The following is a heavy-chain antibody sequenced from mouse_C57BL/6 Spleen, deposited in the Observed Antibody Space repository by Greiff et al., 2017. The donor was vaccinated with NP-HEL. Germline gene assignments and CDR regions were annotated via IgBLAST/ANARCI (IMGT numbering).Heavy chain of an antibody. V-gene: IGHV1-82*01. J-gene: IGHJ4*01. CDR1: GYAFSSSW. D-gene: IGHD2-5*01. Sequence: QVQLQQSGPELVKPGASVKISCKASGYAFSSSWMNWVKQRPGKGLEWIGRIYPGDGDTNYNGKFKGKATLTADKSSSTSYLQLSSLTSEDSAVYFCARAYYSNYMDYWGQGTSVTVSS. CDR2: IYPGDGDT. CDR3: ARAYYSNYMDY.